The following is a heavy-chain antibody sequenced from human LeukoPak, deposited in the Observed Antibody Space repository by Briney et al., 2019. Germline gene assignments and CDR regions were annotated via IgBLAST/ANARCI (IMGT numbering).Heavy chain of an antibody. Sequence: GGSLRLSCAASGFTFSSYEMNWVRQAPGKGLEWVSYISSSGSTIYYADSVKGRFTISRDNAKNPLYLQMNSLRAEDTAVYYCARDHGSTSYYYYYGMDVWGQGTTVTVSS. CDR3: ARDHGSTSYYYYYGMDV. V-gene: IGHV3-48*03. D-gene: IGHD2-2*01. CDR1: GFTFSSYE. J-gene: IGHJ6*02. CDR2: ISSSGSTI.